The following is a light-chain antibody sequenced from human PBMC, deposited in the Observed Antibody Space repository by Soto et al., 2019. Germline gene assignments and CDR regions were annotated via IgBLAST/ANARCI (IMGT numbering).Light chain of an antibody. CDR1: QDISKW. V-gene: IGKV1-39*01. Sequence: DIQMTQSPSTLSASVGDRVAITCRASQDISKWLAWYQQKPGKPPKLLIYAASSLQSGVPSRFSGSGSGTDFTLTISSLQPEDFATYYCQQSYSTPYTFGQGTKLEIK. J-gene: IGKJ2*01. CDR2: AAS. CDR3: QQSYSTPYT.